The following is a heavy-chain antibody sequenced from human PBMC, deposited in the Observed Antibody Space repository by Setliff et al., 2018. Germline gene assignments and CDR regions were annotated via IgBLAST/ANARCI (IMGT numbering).Heavy chain of an antibody. CDR2: ISSSSHII. Sequence: GGSLRLSCEASGLTFSGYSMNWVRQAPGKGLEWVSYISSSSHIISYADSVKGRFTISRDNAKNSLYLQMNSLRAEDTALYYCASAGHSGSWFPFDAFHIWGQGTMVTVSS. J-gene: IGHJ3*02. CDR3: ASAGHSGSWFPFDAFHI. CDR1: GLTFSGYS. D-gene: IGHD6-13*01. V-gene: IGHV3-48*04.